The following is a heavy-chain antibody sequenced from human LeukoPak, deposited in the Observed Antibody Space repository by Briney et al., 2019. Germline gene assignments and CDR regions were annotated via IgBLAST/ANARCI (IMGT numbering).Heavy chain of an antibody. V-gene: IGHV3-23*01. CDR1: GFTFSTYA. J-gene: IGHJ4*02. Sequence: PGGSLRLSCASSGFTFSTYAMNWVRQAPGKGLEWVSEISGRGDTTYYADSVRGRFTISRDNSKKTLYLQMKSLRADDTAVYYCARDSDEREIVGATLDFWGQGALVTVSS. D-gene: IGHD1-26*01. CDR2: ISGRGDTT. CDR3: ARDSDEREIVGATLDF.